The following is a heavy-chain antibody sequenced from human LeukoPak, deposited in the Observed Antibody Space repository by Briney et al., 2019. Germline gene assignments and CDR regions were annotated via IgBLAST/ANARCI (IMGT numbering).Heavy chain of an antibody. CDR3: AKTSGYPPQDYYMDV. CDR1: GFTFSSYG. J-gene: IGHJ6*03. D-gene: IGHD3-22*01. CDR2: IWYDGSNK. V-gene: IGHV3-33*06. Sequence: GGSLRLSCAASGFTFSSYGMHWVRQAPGKGLEGVAVIWYDGSNKYYADSVKGRFTISRDNSKNTLYLQMNSLRAEDTAVYYCAKTSGYPPQDYYMDVWGKGTTVTVSS.